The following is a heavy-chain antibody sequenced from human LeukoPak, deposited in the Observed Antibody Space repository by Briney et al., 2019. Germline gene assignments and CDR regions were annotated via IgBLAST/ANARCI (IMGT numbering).Heavy chain of an antibody. J-gene: IGHJ6*03. Sequence: GESLKISCKGSAHSFTTYSILWVRQMPGKGLEWMGIIYPGDSDIEYSPSFQGQVTISADKSINTAYSQWSSLKASDTAVYYCARDLLDYYYMDVWGKGTTVTVSS. CDR1: AHSFTTYS. CDR3: ARDLLDYYYMDV. CDR2: IYPGDSDI. V-gene: IGHV5-51*01.